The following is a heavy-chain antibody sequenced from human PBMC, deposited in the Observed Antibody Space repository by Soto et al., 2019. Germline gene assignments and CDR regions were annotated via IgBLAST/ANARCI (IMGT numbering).Heavy chain of an antibody. Sequence: SVKVSCKSSGGIFTASAISWVRQAPGQGPEWMGGVIPMFGTANYPQRFQGRVTINADESTNTAYMQLSSLRSEDTAVYFCAFGFKLDYYSLDVWGQGTTVTVSS. V-gene: IGHV1-69*13. J-gene: IGHJ6*02. D-gene: IGHD3-10*01. CDR2: VIPMFGTA. CDR1: GGIFTASA. CDR3: AFGFKLDYYSLDV.